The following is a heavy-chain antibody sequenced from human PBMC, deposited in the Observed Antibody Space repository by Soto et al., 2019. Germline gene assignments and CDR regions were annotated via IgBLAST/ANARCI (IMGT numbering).Heavy chain of an antibody. V-gene: IGHV1-3*01. Sequence: ASVKVSCKASGYTFTSYAMHWVRQAPGQRLEWMGWINAGNGNTKYSQKFQGRVTITRDTSASTAYMELSSLRSEDAAVYYCAKDYYDSSGYYPPALLFDYWGQGTLVTVSS. CDR3: AKDYYDSSGYYPPALLFDY. J-gene: IGHJ4*02. CDR2: INAGNGNT. CDR1: GYTFTSYA. D-gene: IGHD3-22*01.